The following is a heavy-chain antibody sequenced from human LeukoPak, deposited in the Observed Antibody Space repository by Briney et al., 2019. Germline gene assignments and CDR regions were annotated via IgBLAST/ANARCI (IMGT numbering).Heavy chain of an antibody. J-gene: IGHJ3*02. Sequence: GGSLRLSCAASGFTFRSYGMHWGRQAPGKGLEWVAVISYDGSNTYYADSVKGRFTISRDTSKNTLYLQMTSLRGEDTAVCYCAKDYLGASHTFDIWGQGTMVTVSS. CDR2: ISYDGSNT. CDR1: GFTFRSYG. CDR3: AKDYLGASHTFDI. D-gene: IGHD1-26*01. V-gene: IGHV3-30*18.